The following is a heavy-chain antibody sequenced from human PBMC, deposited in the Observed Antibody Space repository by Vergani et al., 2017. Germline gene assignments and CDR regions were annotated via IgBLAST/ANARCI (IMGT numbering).Heavy chain of an antibody. Sequence: QVQLQQWGAGLLKPSETLSLTCAVYGGSFSGYYWSWIRQPPGKGLEWIGEINHSGSTNYNPSLKSRVTISVDTSKNQFSLKLSSVTAADTAVYYCARVVDDAFDIWGQGTTVTVSS. J-gene: IGHJ3*02. CDR2: INHSGST. D-gene: IGHD1-26*01. CDR3: ARVVDDAFDI. CDR1: GGSFSGYY. V-gene: IGHV4-34*01.